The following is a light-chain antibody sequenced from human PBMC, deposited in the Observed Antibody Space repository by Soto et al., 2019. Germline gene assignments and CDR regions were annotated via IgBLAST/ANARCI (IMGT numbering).Light chain of an antibody. J-gene: IGKJ2*01. V-gene: IGKV3-15*01. CDR2: GAS. Sequence: EIVMTQSPATLSVSPGERATLSCRASQSVSGNLAWYQQKPGQAPRLLIYGASTRTTSITARFSGSGAGSEVTLTISSMQSEDFAVYYCQQYNNWPPMYAFGQGTQLEVK. CDR1: QSVSGN. CDR3: QQYNNWPPMYA.